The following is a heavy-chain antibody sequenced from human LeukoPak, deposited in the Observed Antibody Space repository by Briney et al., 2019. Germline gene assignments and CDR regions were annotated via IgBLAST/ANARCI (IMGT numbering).Heavy chain of an antibody. CDR3: ARVLPVPYLLDS. CDR1: GHSSTRGYY. D-gene: IGHD2/OR15-2a*01. CDR2: FFQSEKS. J-gene: IGHJ4*02. V-gene: IGHV4-38-2*01. Sequence: SETLSLTCAISGHSSTRGYYWAWFRQSPGKGLEWIATFFQSEKSFYNASLKSRVIMSLDTSKSQFSLNLTSMTAPDTAVYYCARVLPVPYLLDSWGQGTHVTVSS.